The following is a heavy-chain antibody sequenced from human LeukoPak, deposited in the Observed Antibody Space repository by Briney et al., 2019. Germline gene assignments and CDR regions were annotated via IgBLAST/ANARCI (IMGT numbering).Heavy chain of an antibody. CDR1: GASISSYY. Sequence: SEALPLTCTVSGASISSYYWSWIRQPAGKGLEWIGRFYTSGSTNYNPSLKSRVAISVDKSNNQFSLKLSSVTAADTAIYYCAREHYYDSSGYYYVESDAFDFWGQGTMVTVSS. J-gene: IGHJ3*01. V-gene: IGHV4-4*07. CDR3: AREHYYDSSGYYYVESDAFDF. CDR2: FYTSGST. D-gene: IGHD3-22*01.